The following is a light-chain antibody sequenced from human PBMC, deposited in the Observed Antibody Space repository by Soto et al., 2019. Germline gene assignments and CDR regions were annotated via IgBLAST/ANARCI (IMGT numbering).Light chain of an antibody. CDR2: TAS. CDR3: QQANSFPWT. CDR1: QRISTW. V-gene: IGKV1-12*01. J-gene: IGKJ1*01. Sequence: DIQMTQSPSSVSASVGDRVTITCRASQRISTWLAWYQQKPGTAPKLLIYTASSLQSGVPSRFSGSVSGTDFTLTISSLQPEDFATYYCQQANSFPWTFGQGTKVEIK.